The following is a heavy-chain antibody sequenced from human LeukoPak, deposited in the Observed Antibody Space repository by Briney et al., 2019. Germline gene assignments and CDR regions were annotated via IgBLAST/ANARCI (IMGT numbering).Heavy chain of an antibody. D-gene: IGHD3-10*01. Sequence: ASVKVSCKASGYTFSGYYMHWVRQAPGQGPEWLGCINPNTGATNYAQKFQGRVTITRDTSISTAYMELRRLRSDDTAVYYCAREGSDYYGSGSCYNHFDYWGQGTLVTVSS. J-gene: IGHJ4*02. CDR1: GYTFSGYY. CDR2: INPNTGAT. CDR3: AREGSDYYGSGSCYNHFDY. V-gene: IGHV1-2*02.